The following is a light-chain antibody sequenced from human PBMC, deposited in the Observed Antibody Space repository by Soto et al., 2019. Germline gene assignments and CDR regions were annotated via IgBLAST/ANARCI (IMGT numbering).Light chain of an antibody. V-gene: IGKV3-20*01. CDR1: QSVSSSY. CDR3: QQYGSSLYT. J-gene: IGKJ2*01. Sequence: EIVLTQSPGTLSLSPGERATLSCSASQSVSSSYLAWYQQKPGQAPRLLIYGASSRATDIPDRFSGSGSGTDFTLTISRLEPEDFALYYCQQYGSSLYTFGQGTKLEIK. CDR2: GAS.